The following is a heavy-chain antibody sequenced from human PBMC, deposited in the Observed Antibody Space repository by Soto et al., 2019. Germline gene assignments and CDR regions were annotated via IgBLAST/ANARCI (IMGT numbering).Heavy chain of an antibody. CDR2: IYSSGST. V-gene: IGHV4-61*01. D-gene: IGHD5-12*01. CDR1: DGSVSSGSYY. J-gene: IGHJ4*02. CDR3: ARDSLALFDS. Sequence: PSDTLSLTCTVSDGSVSSGSYYWTWIRQPPGKGLEWIGYIYSSGSTLYNPSLKSRVIISVDQSMNQYSLKLSSVTAADTAVYYCARDSLALFDSWGQGTLVTVS.